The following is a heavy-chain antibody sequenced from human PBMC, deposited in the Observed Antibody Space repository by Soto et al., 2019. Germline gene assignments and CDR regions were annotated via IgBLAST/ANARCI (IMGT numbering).Heavy chain of an antibody. CDR3: ARDREGGWTWFDP. V-gene: IGHV3-21*01. CDR2: ISSSSSYI. CDR1: GFTFSSYS. D-gene: IGHD5-12*01. J-gene: IGHJ5*02. Sequence: GGSLRLSCAASGFTFSSYSMNWVRQAPGKGLEWVSSISSSSSYIYYADSVKGRFTISRDNAKNSLYLQMNSLRAEDTAVYYCARDREGGWTWFDPWGQGTLVTVSS.